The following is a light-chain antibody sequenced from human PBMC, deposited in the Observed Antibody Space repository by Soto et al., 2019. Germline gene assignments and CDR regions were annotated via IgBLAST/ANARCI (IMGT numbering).Light chain of an antibody. CDR1: QSISSW. CDR2: DAS. CDR3: QHDNSYTWT. J-gene: IGKJ1*01. V-gene: IGKV1-5*01. Sequence: DIQMTQSPSTLSASVGDRVTITCRASQSISSWLAWYQQKPGKAPKLLIYDASSLESGVPSRFSGSGSGTDFTLTISSLQPDDCATYDCQHDNSYTWTFGPGTKVEIK.